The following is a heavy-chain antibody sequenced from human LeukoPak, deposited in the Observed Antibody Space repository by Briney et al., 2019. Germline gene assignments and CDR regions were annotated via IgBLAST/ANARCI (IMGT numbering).Heavy chain of an antibody. D-gene: IGHD1-26*01. CDR2: ISGSGGST. J-gene: IGHJ6*03. CDR3: AKDSRTEWELLNPWYMDV. CDR1: GFTFSSYA. V-gene: IGHV3-23*01. Sequence: GGSLRLSCAASGFTFSSYAMSWVRQAPGKGLEWVSTISGSGGSTYYADSVKGRFTISRDNSKNTLYLQMNSLRAEDTAVYYCAKDSRTEWELLNPWYMDVWGKGTTVTVSS.